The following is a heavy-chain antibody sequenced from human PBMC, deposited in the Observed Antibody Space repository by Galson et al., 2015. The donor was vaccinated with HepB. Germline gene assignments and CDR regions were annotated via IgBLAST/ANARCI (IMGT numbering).Heavy chain of an antibody. V-gene: IGHV3-7*03. CDR3: ARRISLVRGIITRPDYYYGKDV. CDR1: EFTFSSYW. D-gene: IGHD3-10*01. J-gene: IGHJ6*02. CDR2: INPDGSEE. Sequence: SLRLSCAGSEFTFSSYWMNWVRQAPGKGLEWVAHINPDGSEEYYAASLKGPFTISGDNAKSSLYLQIDSLRAEDTAVYYCARRISLVRGIITRPDYYYGKDVWGQGTTVTVAS.